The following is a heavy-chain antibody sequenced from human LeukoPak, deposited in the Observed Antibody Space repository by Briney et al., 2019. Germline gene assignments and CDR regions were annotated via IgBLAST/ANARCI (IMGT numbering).Heavy chain of an antibody. Sequence: PSETLSLXCTVSGGSISSYYWSWIRQPPGKGLEWIGYIYYSGSTNYNPSLKSRVTISVDTSKHQFSLKLSSVTAADTAVYYCARRRDYGGKGYYFDYWGQGTLVTVSS. J-gene: IGHJ4*02. V-gene: IGHV4-59*01. CDR2: IYYSGST. CDR1: GGSISSYY. CDR3: ARRRDYGGKGYYFDY. D-gene: IGHD4-23*01.